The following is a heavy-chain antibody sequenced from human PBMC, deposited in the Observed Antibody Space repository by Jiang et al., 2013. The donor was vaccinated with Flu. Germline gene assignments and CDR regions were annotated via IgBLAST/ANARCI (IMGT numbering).Heavy chain of an antibody. CDR1: GDSVSSNSAA. D-gene: IGHD6-13*01. CDR2: TYYRSKWYN. J-gene: IGHJ5*02. V-gene: IGHV6-1*01. CDR3: ARGQKGWARIAAAGIVRRREYNWFDP. Sequence: SGDSVSSNSAAWNWIRQSPSRGLEWLGRTYYRSKWYNDYAVSVKSRITINPDTSKNQFSLQLNSVTPEDTAVHYCARGQKGWARIAAAGIVRRREYNWFDPWGQGTLVTVSS.